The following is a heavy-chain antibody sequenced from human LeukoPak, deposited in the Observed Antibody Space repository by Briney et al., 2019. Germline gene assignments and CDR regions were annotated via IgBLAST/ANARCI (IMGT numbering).Heavy chain of an antibody. CDR1: GFTFSSYG. CDR2: ISYGGSNK. CDR3: AKDIHSGSYLVGGMDV. V-gene: IGHV3-30*18. D-gene: IGHD1-26*01. Sequence: PGRSLRLSCAASGFTFSSYGMHWVRQAPGKGLEWVAVISYGGSNKYYADSVKGRFTISRDNSENTLYLQMNSLRAEDTAVYYCAKDIHSGSYLVGGMDVWGQGTTVTVSS. J-gene: IGHJ6*02.